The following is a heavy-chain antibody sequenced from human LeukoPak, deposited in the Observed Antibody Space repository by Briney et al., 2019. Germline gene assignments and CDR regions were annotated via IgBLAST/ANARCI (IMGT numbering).Heavy chain of an antibody. J-gene: IGHJ3*02. V-gene: IGHV3-30-3*01. CDR1: GFTFSSYA. Sequence: GGSLRLSCAASGFTFSSYAMHWVRQAPGKGLEWVAVISYDGSNKYYADSVKGRFTISRDNSKNTLYLQMNSLRAEDTAVYYCARDHHVLLWSGEEDRNAFDIWGQGTMVTVSS. CDR3: ARDHHVLLWSGEEDRNAFDI. D-gene: IGHD3-10*01. CDR2: ISYDGSNK.